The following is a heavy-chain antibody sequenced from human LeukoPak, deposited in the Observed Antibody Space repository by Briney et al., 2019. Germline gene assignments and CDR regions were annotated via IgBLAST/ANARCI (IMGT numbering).Heavy chain of an antibody. Sequence: GRSLRLSCAASGFTFGSYAMHWVRQAPGKGLEWVAVISYDGSNKYYADSVKGRFTISRDNSKNTLYLQMNSLRAEDTAVYYCAREPFLMQLVYYFDYWGQGTLVTVSS. CDR3: AREPFLMQLVYYFDY. CDR2: ISYDGSNK. J-gene: IGHJ4*02. D-gene: IGHD6-6*01. V-gene: IGHV3-30*01. CDR1: GFTFGSYA.